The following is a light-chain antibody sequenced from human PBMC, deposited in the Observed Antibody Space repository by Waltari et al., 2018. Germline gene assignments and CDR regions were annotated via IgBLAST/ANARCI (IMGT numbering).Light chain of an antibody. CDR1: SSNIGSNY. CDR2: DNN. CDR3: GTWESSLSPYVV. J-gene: IGLJ2*01. V-gene: IGLV1-51*01. Sequence: QSVFTQPPSVSAAPGQKVTISCSGTSSNIGSNYVYWYQHLPGTAPKLLISDNNKRPSGIPDRFSGSKSGASATLGITGLQTGDEADYYCGTWESSLSPYVVFGGGTKLTVL.